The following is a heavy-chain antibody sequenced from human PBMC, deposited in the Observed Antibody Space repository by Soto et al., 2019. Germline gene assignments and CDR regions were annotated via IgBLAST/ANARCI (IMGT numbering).Heavy chain of an antibody. V-gene: IGHV1-18*01. CDR2: ISDYNGQT. CDR3: ARDYGITGGMDD. CDR1: GYTFNVYG. J-gene: IGHJ6*02. D-gene: IGHD4-17*01. Sequence: QVQLVQSGVEVKKPGASVKVSCKASGYTFNVYGIGWVRQAPGQGLEWMGWISDYNGQTKDAQKFQGRVIMTTDTSTTTAYMELRSLRSDDTAIYYCARDYGITGGMDDWGQGTTVTVS.